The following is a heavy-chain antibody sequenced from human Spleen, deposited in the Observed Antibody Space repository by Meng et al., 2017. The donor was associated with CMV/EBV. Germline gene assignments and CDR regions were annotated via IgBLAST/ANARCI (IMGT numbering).Heavy chain of an antibody. Sequence: ASVKVSCKASGYTFTTYGFSWVRQAPGQGLEWMGWISAYNGNTNYAQKFRGRVTMTTDTSTSSAFMELRSLRSDDSAVYYCARDFKSSYYYDSSGYYFDYWGQGTLVTVSS. D-gene: IGHD3-22*01. V-gene: IGHV1-18*01. CDR1: GYTFTTYG. CDR3: ARDFKSSYYYDSSGYYFDY. CDR2: ISAYNGNT. J-gene: IGHJ4*02.